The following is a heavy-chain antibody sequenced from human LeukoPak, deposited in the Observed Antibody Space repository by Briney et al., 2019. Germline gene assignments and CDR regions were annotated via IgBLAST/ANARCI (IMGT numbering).Heavy chain of an antibody. D-gene: IGHD5-12*01. CDR2: IIGIGGST. J-gene: IGHJ4*02. Sequence: GGSLRLSRAASGFTFNTYAMTWVRQAPGKGLEWVSSIIGIGGSTYYADSVKGRFTISRDNSKSTLHLHMNSLRAEDTAAYFCAKDPGGGSYYFDSWGQGTQVTVSS. V-gene: IGHV3-23*01. CDR3: AKDPGGGSYYFDS. CDR1: GFTFNTYA.